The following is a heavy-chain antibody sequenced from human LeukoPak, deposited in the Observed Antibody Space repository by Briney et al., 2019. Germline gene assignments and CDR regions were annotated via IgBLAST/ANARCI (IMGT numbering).Heavy chain of an antibody. V-gene: IGHV1-2*02. Sequence: GASVKVSCKASGYSFTGYYLHWVRQAPGQGPEWMGWINPKSGDTDYAETFQGRVTMTRDTSISTAYMELSSLRSEDTAVYYCARAGATVTTPVPKFRGYYYYYMDVWGKGTTVTVSS. CDR2: INPKSGDT. J-gene: IGHJ6*03. D-gene: IGHD4-11*01. CDR1: GYSFTGYY. CDR3: ARAGATVTTPVPKFRGYYYYYMDV.